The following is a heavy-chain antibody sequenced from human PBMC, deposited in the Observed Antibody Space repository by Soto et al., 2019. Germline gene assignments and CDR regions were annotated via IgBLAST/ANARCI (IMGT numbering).Heavy chain of an antibody. CDR3: ARGNHRWLQLWYFDL. D-gene: IGHD5-12*01. CDR1: GGTFSNYP. Sequence: QVQLVQSGAEVKKPGSSVKVSCKASGGTFSNYPISWVRQAPGQGLEWMGGIIPIFGTVNYAQKFRGRVTITPDQSPXTAYMELSSLRSEDTAVYYCARGNHRWLQLWYFDLWGRGTLVTVSS. CDR2: IIPIFGTV. J-gene: IGHJ2*01. V-gene: IGHV1-69*05.